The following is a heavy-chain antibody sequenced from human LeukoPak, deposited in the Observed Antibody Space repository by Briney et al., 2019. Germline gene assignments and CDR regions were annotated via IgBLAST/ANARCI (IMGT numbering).Heavy chain of an antibody. CDR3: VYGLQQLVLGAFDY. CDR1: GYTFTSYY. V-gene: IGHV1-46*01. Sequence: ASLKVSCKASGYTFTSYYMHWVRQAPGQGLEWMGIINPSGGSTSYAQKFPGRVTMTRDTSTSTVYMELSSLRSEDTAVYYCVYGLQQLVLGAFDYWGQGTLVTVSS. D-gene: IGHD6-13*01. J-gene: IGHJ4*02. CDR2: INPSGGST.